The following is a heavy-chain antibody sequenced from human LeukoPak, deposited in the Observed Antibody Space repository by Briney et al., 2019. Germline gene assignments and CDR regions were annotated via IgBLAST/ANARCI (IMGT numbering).Heavy chain of an antibody. CDR2: FGTRSTSV. V-gene: IGHV3-21*01. D-gene: IGHD4-23*01. CDR1: GFTFSGYS. J-gene: IGHJ4*02. CDR3: ARGRPHGNDY. Sequence: GGSLRLSCTASGFTFSGYSMNWIRQAPGKGLEWVSSFGTRSTSVYHADSVKGRFSISRDNAKNTLYLQMNSLRVEDTAVYYCARGRPHGNDYWGQGTLVTVSS.